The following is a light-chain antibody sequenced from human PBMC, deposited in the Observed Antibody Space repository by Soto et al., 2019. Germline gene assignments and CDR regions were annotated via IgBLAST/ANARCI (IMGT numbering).Light chain of an antibody. CDR2: GAS. CDR1: QSVTSRY. J-gene: IGKJ2*01. CDR3: QQYAISPPYT. Sequence: EIVLTQSPGTLSLSPGERATLSCRASQSVTSRYLAWYQQKPGQAPRLLIYGASSRATGIPDRFSGSGSGTDFTLTISRLEPEDFVVYYCQQYAISPPYTFGQGTKLEIK. V-gene: IGKV3-20*01.